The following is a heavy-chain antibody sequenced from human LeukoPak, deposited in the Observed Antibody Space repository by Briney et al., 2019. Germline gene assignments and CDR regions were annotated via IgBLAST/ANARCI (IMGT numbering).Heavy chain of an antibody. CDR2: VSYGGSNK. CDR3: AHSSLLWFGESLPSSYYFDY. CDR1: GFTFESYT. Sequence: PGTSLRLSCAASGFTFESYTIHWVRQAPGKGLEWVALVSYGGSNKYYIDSVKGRFTISRDNSKNTLYLQMNSLRAEDTAVYYCAHSSLLWFGESLPSSYYFDYWGQGTLVTVSS. D-gene: IGHD3-10*01. V-gene: IGHV3-30-3*01. J-gene: IGHJ4*02.